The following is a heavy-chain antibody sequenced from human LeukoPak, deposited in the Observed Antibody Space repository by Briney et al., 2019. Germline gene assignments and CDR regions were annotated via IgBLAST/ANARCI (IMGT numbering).Heavy chain of an antibody. CDR1: GYTLTELS. CDR3: ARGATEDYYDSSAPFDY. Sequence: ASVKVSCKVSGYTLTELSMHWVRQAPGRGLEWMGGFDPEDGETIYAQKFQGRVTITADKSTSTAYMELSSLRSEDTAVYYCARGATEDYYDSSAPFDYWGQGTLVTVSS. J-gene: IGHJ4*02. CDR2: FDPEDGET. D-gene: IGHD3-22*01. V-gene: IGHV1-24*01.